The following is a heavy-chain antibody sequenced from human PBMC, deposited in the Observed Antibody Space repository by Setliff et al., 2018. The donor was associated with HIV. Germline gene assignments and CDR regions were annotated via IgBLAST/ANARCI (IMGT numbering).Heavy chain of an antibody. CDR1: GGSISGSNYY. V-gene: IGHV4-39*01. D-gene: IGHD2-15*01. CDR2: IYYSGST. CDR3: ARQQHSSDLRIWNY. Sequence: SETLSLTCTVSGGSISGSNYYWGWIRQPPGKGLEWVGSIYYSGSTYYSPSLKSRVTISVDTSKNQFSLTLTSVTAADTAVYYCARQQHSSDLRIWNYWGQGTLVIVS. J-gene: IGHJ4*02.